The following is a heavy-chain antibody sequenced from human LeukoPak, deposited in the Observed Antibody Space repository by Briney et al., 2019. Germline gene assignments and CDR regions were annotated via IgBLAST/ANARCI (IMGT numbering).Heavy chain of an antibody. CDR1: GFSLRSSE. J-gene: IGHJ5*02. CDR2: INSADNVE. D-gene: IGHD2-8*01. Sequence: GGSLRLFCAASGFSLRSSEMNWVRQAPGKGPEWVVHINSADNVEYYTDSVRGRFTMSRDNAKDLLYLHLNSLRDEDTAVYYCARDTVNGPFVISLDLWGQGVLVTVSS. CDR3: ARDTVNGPFVISLDL. V-gene: IGHV3-48*03.